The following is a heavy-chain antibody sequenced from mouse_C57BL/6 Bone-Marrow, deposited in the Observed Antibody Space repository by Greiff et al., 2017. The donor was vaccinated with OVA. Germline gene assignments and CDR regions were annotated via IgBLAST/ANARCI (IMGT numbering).Heavy chain of an antibody. CDR3: ARDYYGSSFYYAMDY. J-gene: IGHJ4*01. CDR2: SRNKANDYTT. Sequence: EVKVVESGGGLVQSGRSLRLSCATSGFTFSDFYMEWVRQAPGKGLEWIAASRNKANDYTTEYSASVKGRFIVSRDTSQSILYLQMNALRAEDTAIYYCARDYYGSSFYYAMDYWGQGTSVTVSS. D-gene: IGHD1-1*01. V-gene: IGHV7-1*01. CDR1: GFTFSDFY.